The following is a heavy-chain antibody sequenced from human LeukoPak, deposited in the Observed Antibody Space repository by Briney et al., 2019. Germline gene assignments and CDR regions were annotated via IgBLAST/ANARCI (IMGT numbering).Heavy chain of an antibody. D-gene: IGHD3-22*01. Sequence: SETLSLTCAVYGGSFSGYYWSWIRQPPGKGLEWIREINHSGSTNYNPSLKSRVTISVDTSKNQFSLKLSSVTAADTAVYYCARVAWVTMIVGYYYMDVWGKGTTVTVSS. V-gene: IGHV4-34*01. CDR3: ARVAWVTMIVGYYYMDV. J-gene: IGHJ6*03. CDR1: GGSFSGYY. CDR2: INHSGST.